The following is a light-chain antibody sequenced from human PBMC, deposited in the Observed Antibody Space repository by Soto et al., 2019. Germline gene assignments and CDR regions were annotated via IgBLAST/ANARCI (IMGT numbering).Light chain of an antibody. CDR3: FSFTSTNTHV. V-gene: IGLV2-23*01. CDR1: SSDFGSYKF. Sequence: LTQPASVSWSPGQSVTISCTGTSSDFGSYKFVSWYQHHPGTVPKVIIYETSKRPSGVSDRFSGSKSGNTASLTISGLQAEDEADYYCFSFTSTNTHVFGSGTRSPS. CDR2: ETS. J-gene: IGLJ1*01.